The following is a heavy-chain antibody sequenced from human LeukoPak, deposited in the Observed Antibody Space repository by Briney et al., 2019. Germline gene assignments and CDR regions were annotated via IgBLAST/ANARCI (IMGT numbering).Heavy chain of an antibody. CDR2: IDWDDDK. J-gene: IGHJ4*02. D-gene: IGHD3-22*01. CDR1: GFSLSTSGMR. Sequence: SGPTLVNPTQTLTLTCTFSGFSLSTSGMRVSWIRQPHGKALEWLARIDWDDDKFYSTSLKTRLTISKDTSKNQVVLTMTNMDPVDTATYYCARNYYDSSGLYSGGFDYWGQGTLVTVSS. V-gene: IGHV2-70*04. CDR3: ARNYYDSSGLYSGGFDY.